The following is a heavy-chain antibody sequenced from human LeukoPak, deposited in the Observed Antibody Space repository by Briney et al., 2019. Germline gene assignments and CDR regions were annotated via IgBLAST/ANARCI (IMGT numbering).Heavy chain of an antibody. D-gene: IGHD6-13*01. J-gene: IGHJ4*02. V-gene: IGHV3-21*01. CDR1: GFTFSSYS. CDR3: ARDPLGIAAAGVDY. Sequence: GGSLRLSCAASGFTFSSYSMNWVGQAPGKGLEWVSSISSSSRYIYYADSVKGRFTISRDNAKNSLYLQMNSLRAEYKAVYYCARDPLGIAAAGVDYWGQGTLVTVSS. CDR2: ISSSSRYI.